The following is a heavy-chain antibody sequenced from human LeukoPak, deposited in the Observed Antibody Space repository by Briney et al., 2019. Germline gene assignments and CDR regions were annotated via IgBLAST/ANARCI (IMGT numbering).Heavy chain of an antibody. D-gene: IGHD4-17*01. CDR3: AKEVLDYEIPYWYFDL. CDR2: INSDGSST. J-gene: IGHJ2*01. Sequence: GGSLRLSCAASGFTFSSYWMHWVRQAPGKGLVWVSRINSDGSSTSYADSVKGRFTISRDNAKNTLYLQMSSLRAEDTAVYHCAKEVLDYEIPYWYFDLWGRGTQVTVSS. V-gene: IGHV3-74*01. CDR1: GFTFSSYW.